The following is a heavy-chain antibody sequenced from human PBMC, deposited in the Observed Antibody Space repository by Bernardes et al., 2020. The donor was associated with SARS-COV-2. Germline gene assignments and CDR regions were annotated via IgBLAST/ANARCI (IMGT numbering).Heavy chain of an antibody. CDR1: GGSTSSYY. V-gene: IGHV4-59*01. CDR3: ARDRGDGYNWGLFDY. CDR2: ISYSGST. Sequence: SETLSLTCTVSGGSTSSYYWSWIRQSPGKGLEWIGYISYSGSTAYTPSLKSRVTIAGDPSTRQFSLKLTSVTAADTAVYYCARDRGDGYNWGLFDYWGQGRLVTVSS. D-gene: IGHD5-18*01. J-gene: IGHJ4*02.